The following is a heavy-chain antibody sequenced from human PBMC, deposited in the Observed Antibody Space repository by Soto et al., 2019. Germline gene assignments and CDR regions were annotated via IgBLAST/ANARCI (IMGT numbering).Heavy chain of an antibody. J-gene: IGHJ6*02. D-gene: IGHD5-12*01. CDR1: GGTFSSYA. CDR3: ARAKCGYDSAYYYGMDV. CDR2: IIPIFGTA. Sequence: QVQLVQSGAEVKKPGSSVKVSCKASGGTFSSYAISWVRQAPGQGLEWMGGIIPIFGTANYAQKCQGRVTITADESTSTAYMELSSLRSEDKAVYYCARAKCGYDSAYYYGMDVWGQGTTVTVSS. V-gene: IGHV1-69*12.